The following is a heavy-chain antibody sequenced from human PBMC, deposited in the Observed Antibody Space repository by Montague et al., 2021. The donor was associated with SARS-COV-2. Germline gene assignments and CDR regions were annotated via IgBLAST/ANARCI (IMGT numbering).Heavy chain of an antibody. CDR2: INHSGRT. CDR1: GVSFSGYY. V-gene: IGHV4-34*01. Sequence: SETLSLTCAVYGVSFSGYYWSWIRQAPGKGLEWIGEINHSGRTNYNPSLKSRVTTSVDTSKKQFSLRLTSVTAADTAVYYCARHRTYYDEVWGTHRYTPDYWGQGTLVTVSS. J-gene: IGHJ4*02. D-gene: IGHD3-16*02. CDR3: ARHRTYYDEVWGTHRYTPDY.